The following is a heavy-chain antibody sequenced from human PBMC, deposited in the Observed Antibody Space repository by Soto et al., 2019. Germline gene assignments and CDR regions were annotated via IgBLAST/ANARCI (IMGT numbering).Heavy chain of an antibody. CDR1: GFTFDDYA. D-gene: IGHD3-3*01. V-gene: IGHV3-9*01. CDR2: ISWNSGSI. CDR3: VKAELRFLEWLSDYGMDV. Sequence: EVQLVESGGGLVQPGRSVRLSCAASGFTFDDYAMHWVRQAPGKGLEWVSGISWNSGSIGYADSVKGRFTISRDNAKNSLYLQMNSLRAEDTALYYCVKAELRFLEWLSDYGMDVWGQGTTVTVSS. J-gene: IGHJ6*02.